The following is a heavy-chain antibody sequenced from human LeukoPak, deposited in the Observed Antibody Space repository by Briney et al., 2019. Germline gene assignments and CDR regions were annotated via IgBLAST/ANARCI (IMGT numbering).Heavy chain of an antibody. CDR3: ARGYASGWIRELDY. CDR1: GGTFSSYA. Sequence: ASVKVSCKASGGTFSSYAISWVRQAPGQGLEWMGLINPNSGGTKYAQKFQGRLTMTRDTSISTAYMELSSLRSDDTAVYFCARGYASGWIRELDYWGQGTLVTVSS. J-gene: IGHJ4*02. CDR2: INPNSGGT. D-gene: IGHD6-19*01. V-gene: IGHV1-2*02.